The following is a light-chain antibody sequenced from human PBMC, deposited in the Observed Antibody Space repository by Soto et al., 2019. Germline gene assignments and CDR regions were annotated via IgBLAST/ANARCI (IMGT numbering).Light chain of an antibody. V-gene: IGKV1-39*01. Sequence: DIQMTQSPSSLSASVGDRVSITCRASQDITNYLSWYQSKPGKAPKLLIFAATRVQSGVPSRFSGRGSGSEFTLIISSLQREDFATYFCQQSYSMPLTLGQGTRLEIK. CDR1: QDITNY. J-gene: IGKJ5*01. CDR3: QQSYSMPLT. CDR2: AAT.